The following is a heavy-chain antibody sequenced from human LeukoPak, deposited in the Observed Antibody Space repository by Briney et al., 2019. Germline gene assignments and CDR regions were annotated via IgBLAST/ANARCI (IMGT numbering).Heavy chain of an antibody. Sequence: PGRSLRLSCAASGFTFSSYGMHWVRQAPGKGLEWVAVISYDGSNKYYADSVKGRFTISRDNAKNSLYLQMNSLRAEDTAVYYCARCLGYCSSTSCYDWGQGTLVTVSS. D-gene: IGHD2-2*01. V-gene: IGHV3-30*03. CDR3: ARCLGYCSSTSCYD. CDR1: GFTFSSYG. CDR2: ISYDGSNK. J-gene: IGHJ4*02.